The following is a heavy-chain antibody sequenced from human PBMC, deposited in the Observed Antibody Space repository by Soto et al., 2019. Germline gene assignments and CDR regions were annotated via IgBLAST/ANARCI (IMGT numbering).Heavy chain of an antibody. D-gene: IGHD2-2*01. J-gene: IGHJ5*01. CDR1: GGTFNNDV. Sequence: ASVKVSCKASGGTFNNDVINGVRQAPGQGLEWMAGIIPSFGTANYAQKFQGRVTITADKSTSTAYMELNSLRSEDTAVYYCAGRCDGTNCLGQFDSWGQGTVVTVSS. V-gene: IGHV1-69*06. CDR3: AGRCDGTNCLGQFDS. CDR2: IIPSFGTA.